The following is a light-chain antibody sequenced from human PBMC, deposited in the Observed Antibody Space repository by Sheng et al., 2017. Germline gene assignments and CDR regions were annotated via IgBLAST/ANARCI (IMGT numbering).Light chain of an antibody. J-gene: IGKJ1*01. CDR2: GVS. Sequence: EIVMTQSPATLSLSPGERATISCRASESVSKRNLAWYQQKPGQAPRLLIYGVSTRATGISDRFSGSGSETDFTLTIGGLEPEDFAVYYCHQYGSSPKTFGQGTKVE. CDR3: HQYGSSPKT. V-gene: IGKV3-20*01. CDR1: ESVSKRN.